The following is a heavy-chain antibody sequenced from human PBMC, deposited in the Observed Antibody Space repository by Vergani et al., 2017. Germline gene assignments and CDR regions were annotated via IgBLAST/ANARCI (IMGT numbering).Heavy chain of an antibody. CDR2: TWYDGNNK. CDR1: GCTFNQYG. J-gene: IGHJ4*02. CDR3: AREGVGVEDY. D-gene: IGHD1-26*01. V-gene: IGHV3-33*01. Sequence: QVQLVESGGGVVQPGRSLRLSCAASGCTFNQYGMHWVRQAPGKGLEWVAVTWYDGNNKQYADSVKGRFTISRDNAKNSLYLQMNSLRTEDTAVYYCAREGVGVEDYWGQGTLVTVSS.